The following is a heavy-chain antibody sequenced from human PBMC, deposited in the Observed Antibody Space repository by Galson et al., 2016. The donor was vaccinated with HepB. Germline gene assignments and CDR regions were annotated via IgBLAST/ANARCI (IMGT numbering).Heavy chain of an antibody. J-gene: IGHJ6*02. V-gene: IGHV3-53*01. CDR1: GFIVSSND. Sequence: SLRLSCAASGFIVSSNDLRWVRQAPGKGLEWVSVLYSGGSTYYADSVKGRFTISRDNSKNTLYLQMNSLKAEDTAVYYCARGYCSSTSPCGMDVWGQGTTVTVSS. D-gene: IGHD2-2*01. CDR2: LYSGGST. CDR3: ARGYCSSTSPCGMDV.